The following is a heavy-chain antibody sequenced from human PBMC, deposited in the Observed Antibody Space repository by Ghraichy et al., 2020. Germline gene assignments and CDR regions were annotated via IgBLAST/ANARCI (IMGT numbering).Heavy chain of an antibody. V-gene: IGHV3-48*02. J-gene: IGHJ6*03. Sequence: GESLNISCAASGFTFSSYSMNWVRQAPGKGLEWVSYISSSSSTIYYADSVKGRFTISRDNAKNSLYLQMNSLRDEDTAVYYCARTARGVVVPEEPPYYYYYMDVWGKGTTVTVSS. CDR3: ARTARGVVVPEEPPYYYYYMDV. CDR1: GFTFSSYS. D-gene: IGHD2-2*01. CDR2: ISSSSSTI.